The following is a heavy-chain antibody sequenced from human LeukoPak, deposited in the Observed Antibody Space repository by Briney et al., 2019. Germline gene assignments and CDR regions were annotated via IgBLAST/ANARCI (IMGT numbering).Heavy chain of an antibody. V-gene: IGHV4-4*08. CDR2: IYPTGNTNGNT. CDR3: ARLQWLVRSWFDP. Sequence: PSETLSLTCTVSGGSLGGYYWSWIRQTPGKGLEYIGYIYPTGNTNGNTNYNPSLNSRVTISVDTSKNQFSLNLTSVTAADTAKYYCARLQWLVRSWFDPWGQGTLVIVSS. J-gene: IGHJ5*02. CDR1: GGSLGGYY. D-gene: IGHD6-19*01.